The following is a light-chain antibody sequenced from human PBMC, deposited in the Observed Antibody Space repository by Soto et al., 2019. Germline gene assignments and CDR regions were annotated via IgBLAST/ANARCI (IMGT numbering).Light chain of an antibody. CDR1: QGISSY. CDR2: AAS. Sequence: AIRMPQSPSSLSASTGDRVTITCRASQGISSYLAWYQQKPGKTPKLLLYAASTLQSGVPSRVSGSGSGTDFTLTISCLQSEDFATYDCQQYYSYPRTFGQGTKVESK. CDR3: QQYYSYPRT. J-gene: IGKJ1*01. V-gene: IGKV1-8*01.